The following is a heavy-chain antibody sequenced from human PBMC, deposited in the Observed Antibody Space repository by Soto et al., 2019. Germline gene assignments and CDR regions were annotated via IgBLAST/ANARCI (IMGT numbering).Heavy chain of an antibody. V-gene: IGHV4-34*01. CDR1: GGSFSGYY. J-gene: IGHJ4*02. Sequence: SETLSLTCAVCGGSFSGYYWSWIRQPPGKGLEWIGEINHSGSTNYNPSLKSRVTISVDTSKNQFSLKLSSVTAADTAVYYCARALTGLADYWGQGTLVTVS. D-gene: IGHD7-27*01. CDR2: INHSGST. CDR3: ARALTGLADY.